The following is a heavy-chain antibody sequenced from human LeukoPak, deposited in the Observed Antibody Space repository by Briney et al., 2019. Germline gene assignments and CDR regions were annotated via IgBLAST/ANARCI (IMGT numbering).Heavy chain of an antibody. CDR1: GFTFSSYE. J-gene: IGHJ6*04. Sequence: GRSLRLSCAASGFTFSSYEMNWVRQAPGKGLEWVSYISSSGSTIYYADSVKGRFTISRDNAKNSLYLQMNSLRAEDTAVYYCARDQQGELLWFGELSYYYGMDVWGKGTTVTVSS. V-gene: IGHV3-48*03. D-gene: IGHD3-10*01. CDR2: ISSSGSTI. CDR3: ARDQQGELLWFGELSYYYGMDV.